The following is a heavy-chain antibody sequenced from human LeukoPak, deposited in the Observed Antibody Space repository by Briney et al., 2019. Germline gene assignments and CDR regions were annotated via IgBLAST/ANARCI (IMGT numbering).Heavy chain of an antibody. Sequence: SETLSLTCTVSDGSISSYYWSWIRQPPGKGLEWIGHIYYSGSTNYNPSLKSRVTISVDTSKNQFSLKLSSVTAADTAVYYCARHKPGYSSSWCFDYRGQGTLVTVSS. V-gene: IGHV4-59*08. J-gene: IGHJ4*02. CDR1: DGSISSYY. CDR3: ARHKPGYSSSWCFDY. CDR2: IYYSGST. D-gene: IGHD6-13*01.